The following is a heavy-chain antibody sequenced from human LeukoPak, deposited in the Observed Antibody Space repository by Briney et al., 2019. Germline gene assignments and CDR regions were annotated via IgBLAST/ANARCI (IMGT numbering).Heavy chain of an antibody. J-gene: IGHJ4*02. Sequence: GGSLRLSCAASGFTFSSNAMSWVRHAPGKGLELVSAISGSGGSTYYADSVKGRFTISRDNSKNTLYLQMNSLRAEDTAVYYCAKARLLWFGEPRNYFDYWGQGTLVTVSS. CDR2: ISGSGGST. D-gene: IGHD3-10*01. CDR3: AKARLLWFGEPRNYFDY. CDR1: GFTFSSNA. V-gene: IGHV3-23*01.